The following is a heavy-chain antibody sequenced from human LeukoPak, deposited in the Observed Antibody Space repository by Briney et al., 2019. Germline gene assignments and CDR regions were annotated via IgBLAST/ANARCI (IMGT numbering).Heavy chain of an antibody. J-gene: IGHJ4*02. V-gene: IGHV1-18*01. CDR3: ALLSXDYREHYFDY. Sequence: ASVKVSCKASGYTFTSYGISWVRQAPGQGLEWMGWISAYNGNTNYAQKLQGRVTMTTDTSTSTAYMELRSLRSDDTAVYYCALLSXDYREHYFDYWGQGTLVTVSS. CDR2: ISAYNGNT. D-gene: IGHD4-17*01. CDR1: GYTFTSYG.